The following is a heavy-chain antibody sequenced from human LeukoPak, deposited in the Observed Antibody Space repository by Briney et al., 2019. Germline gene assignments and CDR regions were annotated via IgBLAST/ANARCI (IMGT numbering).Heavy chain of an antibody. CDR2: ISDYNGNT. CDR3: ARGQDRNTAIMVDP. CDR1: GYTFTSYG. V-gene: IGHV1-18*01. Sequence: ASVKVSCKASGYTFTSYGIGWARQAPGQGLKWMGSISDYNGNTQYAQKFQSRDTMTTATSKSTAYMELKRMKCDDPAGYYSARGQDRNTAIMVDPWGQGTLVTVSS. J-gene: IGHJ5*02. D-gene: IGHD5-18*01.